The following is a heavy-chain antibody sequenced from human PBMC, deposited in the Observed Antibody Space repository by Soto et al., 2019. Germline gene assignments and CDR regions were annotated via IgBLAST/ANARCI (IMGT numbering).Heavy chain of an antibody. V-gene: IGHV4-59*08. J-gene: IGHJ4*02. D-gene: IGHD4-17*01. CDR1: SDSIRGYY. Sequence: SETLSLTCTVSSDSIRGYYWNWIRQPPGKGLEWIGCIHYSGSIYYNPSLKSRVTISEDTSKNQFSLKLTSVTAADTAVYYCARGSTTEKVDSWGQGTLVTVSS. CDR2: IHYSGSI. CDR3: ARGSTTEKVDS.